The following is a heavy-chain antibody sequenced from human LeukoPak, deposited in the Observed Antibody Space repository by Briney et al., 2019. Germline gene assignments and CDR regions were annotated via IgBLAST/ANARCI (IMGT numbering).Heavy chain of an antibody. D-gene: IGHD3-9*01. J-gene: IGHJ3*01. CDR1: GGSISSYY. CDR2: IYYSGTT. V-gene: IGHV4-59*05. CDR3: ASTITYSDDTGYYLVDAFDV. Sequence: SETLSLTCTVSGGSISSYYWNWIRQPPGKGLEWIGSIYYSGTTYYNPALMSRVIISVDTSTNRFSLKLSSVTAADTAVYYCASTITYSDDTGYYLVDAFDVWAQGILVTVSS.